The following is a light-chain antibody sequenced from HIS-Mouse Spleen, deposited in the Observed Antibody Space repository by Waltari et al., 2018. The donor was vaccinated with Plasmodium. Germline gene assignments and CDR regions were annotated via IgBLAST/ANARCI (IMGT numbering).Light chain of an antibody. J-gene: IGKJ1*01. CDR2: KES. CDR3: QQYNSYWT. CDR1: QSISSW. V-gene: IGKV1-5*03. Sequence: DIQMTQSPSTLSASVGDRVTIPCRASQSISSWLAWYQQKPGKAPKLLIYKESSLESGVPSRFSGSGSGTEFTLTISSLQPDDFATYYCQQYNSYWTFGQGTKVEIK.